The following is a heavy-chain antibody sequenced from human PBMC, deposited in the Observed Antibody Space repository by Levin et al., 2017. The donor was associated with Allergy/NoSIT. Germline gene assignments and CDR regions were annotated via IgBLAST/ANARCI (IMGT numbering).Heavy chain of an antibody. CDR1: GFTFSSYA. Sequence: AGGSLRLSCAASGFTFSSYAMSWVRQAPGKGLEWVSAISGSGGSTYYADSVKGRFTISRDNSKNTLYLQMNSLRAEDTAVYYCAKEAPYYYDSSGYSFDYWGQGTLVTVSS. CDR3: AKEAPYYYDSSGYSFDY. D-gene: IGHD3-22*01. CDR2: ISGSGGST. V-gene: IGHV3-23*01. J-gene: IGHJ4*02.